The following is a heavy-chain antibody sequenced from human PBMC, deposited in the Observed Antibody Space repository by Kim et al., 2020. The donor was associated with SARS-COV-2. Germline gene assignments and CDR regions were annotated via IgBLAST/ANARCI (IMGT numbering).Heavy chain of an antibody. J-gene: IGHJ4*02. V-gene: IGHV3-7*01. CDR2: IDQDGSVK. Sequence: GGSLRLSCAASGFTFRTYWMTWVRQAPGKGLEWVANIDQDGSVKNYVDSVLGRFTISRDNARSSLYLQINSLRDEDTAVYYCATNLPYGDSNDNWGQGTLVTVSS. D-gene: IGHD4-17*01. CDR1: GFTFRTYW. CDR3: ATNLPYGDSNDN.